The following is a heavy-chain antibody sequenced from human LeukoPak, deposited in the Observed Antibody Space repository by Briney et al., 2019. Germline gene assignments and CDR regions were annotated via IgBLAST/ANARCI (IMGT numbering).Heavy chain of an antibody. J-gene: IGHJ4*02. CDR1: GFTFSSYA. CDR2: MYYSGST. CDR3: ARGVAGYGPYDY. D-gene: IGHD5-12*01. Sequence: PGGSLRLSCAASGFTFSSYAMSWIRQPPGKGLEWIGYMYYSGSTNYNPSLKSRVTISLDTPKNQFSLRLNSVTAADTAVYYCARGVAGYGPYDYWGQGTLVTVSS. V-gene: IGHV4-59*01.